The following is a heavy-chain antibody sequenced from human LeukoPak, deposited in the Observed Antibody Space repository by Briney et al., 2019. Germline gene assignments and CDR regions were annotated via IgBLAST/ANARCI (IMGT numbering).Heavy chain of an antibody. J-gene: IGHJ5*02. V-gene: IGHV1-18*01. CDR2: ISAYNGNT. Sequence: ASVKVSCKASGYTFTSYGISWVRQAPGQGLEWMGWISAYNGNTNYAQKLQGRVTMTTDTSTSTAYMELSRLRSDDTAVYYCARVQKVAATNNWFDPWGQGTLVTVSS. CDR3: ARVQKVAATNNWFDP. CDR1: GYTFTSYG. D-gene: IGHD2-15*01.